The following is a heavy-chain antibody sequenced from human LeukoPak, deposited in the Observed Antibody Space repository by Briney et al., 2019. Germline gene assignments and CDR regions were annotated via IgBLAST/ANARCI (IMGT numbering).Heavy chain of an antibody. V-gene: IGHV3-21*01. J-gene: IGHJ4*02. CDR3: ARLTSTSV. D-gene: IGHD2-2*01. CDR1: GSDFRTYA. CDR2: ISSSSSYI. Sequence: GGSLRLSCAGSGSDFRTYAMNWVRQAPGKGLEWVSSISSSSSYIYYADSVKGRFTISRDNAKNSLYLQMNSLRAEDTAVYYCARLTSTSVWGQGTLVTVSS.